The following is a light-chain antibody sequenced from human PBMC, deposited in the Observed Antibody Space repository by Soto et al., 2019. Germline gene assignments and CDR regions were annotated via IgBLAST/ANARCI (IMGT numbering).Light chain of an antibody. CDR3: GKNTIYTTRL. CDR1: SSDIGSYNY. V-gene: IGLV2-14*01. CDR2: EVS. Sequence: QSVLTQPDSVSGSPGQSIAISCTGTSSDIGSYNYVSWYQQHPGKAPKLIIHEVSNRPSGISDHFSGSKSGNTASLTISGLQADDESYYYCGKNTIYTTRLLGTGTNV. J-gene: IGLJ1*01.